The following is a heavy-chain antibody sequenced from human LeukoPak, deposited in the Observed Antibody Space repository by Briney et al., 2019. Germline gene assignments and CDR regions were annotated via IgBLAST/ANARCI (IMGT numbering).Heavy chain of an antibody. J-gene: IGHJ4*02. CDR3: AKDLTRAVAGLLDY. V-gene: IGHV3-9*03. Sequence: GGPLRLSCAASGFTFDDYAMHWVRQAPGKGLEWVSGISWNSGSIGYADSVKGRFTISRDSAKNSLYLQMNSLRAEDMALYYCAKDLTRAVAGLLDYWGQGTLVTVSS. CDR1: GFTFDDYA. CDR2: ISWNSGSI. D-gene: IGHD6-19*01.